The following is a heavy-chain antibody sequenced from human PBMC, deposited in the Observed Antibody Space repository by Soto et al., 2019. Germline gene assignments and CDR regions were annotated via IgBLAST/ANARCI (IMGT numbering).Heavy chain of an antibody. CDR1: GGSISSYY. CDR2: IYYSGST. V-gene: IGHV4-59*08. J-gene: IGHJ6*02. Sequence: QVQLQESGPGLVKPSETLSLTCTVSGGSISSYYWSWIRQPPGKGLEWIGYIYYSGSTNYNPSLNSRVTISVDTSKNQFSLKLSSVTAADTAVYYCARLGSSWYDHGMDVWGQGTTVTVSS. D-gene: IGHD6-13*01. CDR3: ARLGSSWYDHGMDV.